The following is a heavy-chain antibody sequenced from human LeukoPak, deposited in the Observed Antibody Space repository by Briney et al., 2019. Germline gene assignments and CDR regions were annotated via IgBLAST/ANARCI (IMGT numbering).Heavy chain of an antibody. Sequence: PGGSLRLSCAASGFTFSSYWMHWVRQAPGKGLVWVSRINGDGSSTIYADPVRGRFTISRDNAKNMVYLQMNSLTAEDTAVHYCATGSGSYYDSWGQGTRVTVSS. CDR1: GFTFSSYW. CDR2: INGDGSST. D-gene: IGHD6-19*01. CDR3: ATGSGSYYDS. V-gene: IGHV3-74*01. J-gene: IGHJ4*02.